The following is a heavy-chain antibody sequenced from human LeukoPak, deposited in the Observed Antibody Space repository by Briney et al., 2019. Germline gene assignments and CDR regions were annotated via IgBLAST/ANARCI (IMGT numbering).Heavy chain of an antibody. J-gene: IGHJ4*02. CDR3: ASSPVLLWFGELHPVFDY. D-gene: IGHD3-10*01. CDR2: INHSGST. Sequence: PSETLSLTCAVYGGSFSGYYWSWIRQPPGKGLEWIWEINHSGSTNYNPSLKSRVTISVDTSKNQFSLKLSSVTAADTAVYYCASSPVLLWFGELHPVFDYWGQGTLVTVSS. CDR1: GGSFSGYY. V-gene: IGHV4-34*01.